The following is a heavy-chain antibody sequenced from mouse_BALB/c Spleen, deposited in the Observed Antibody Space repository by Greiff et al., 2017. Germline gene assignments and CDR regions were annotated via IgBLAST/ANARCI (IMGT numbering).Heavy chain of an antibody. D-gene: IGHD2-14*01. CDR3: ARGRYDGTGAMDY. CDR1: GYTFTTYP. Sequence: VQLQQSGAELAKPGASVKMSCKASGYTFTTYPIEWMKQNHGKSLEWIGNFHPYNDDTKYNEKFKGKAKLTVEKSSSTVYLELSRLTSDDSAVYYCARGRYDGTGAMDYWGQGTSVTVSS. V-gene: IGHV1-47*01. J-gene: IGHJ4*01. CDR2: FHPYNDDT.